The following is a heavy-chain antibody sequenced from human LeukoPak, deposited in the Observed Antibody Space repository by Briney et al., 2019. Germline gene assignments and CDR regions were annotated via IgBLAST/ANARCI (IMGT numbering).Heavy chain of an antibody. CDR3: AREEGGY. D-gene: IGHD3-16*01. J-gene: IGHJ4*02. V-gene: IGHV3-30*01. CDR2: ISYDGSNK. CDR1: GFTFSIYA. Sequence: GGSLRLSYAAAGFTFSIYAMRWVSQAPGKGLGWEAVISYDGSNKYYADSVKGRFTISRDNSKNTLYLQMNSLRAEDTAVYYCAREEGGYWGQGTLVTVSS.